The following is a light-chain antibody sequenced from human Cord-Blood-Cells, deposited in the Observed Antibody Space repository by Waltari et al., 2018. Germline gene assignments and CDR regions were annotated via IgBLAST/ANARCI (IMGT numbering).Light chain of an antibody. CDR2: KAS. CDR3: QQYNSYPKYT. Sequence: DIQMTQSPSTLSASVGDRVTITCRASQSISSWLAWYQQKPGKAPKLLIYKASSLESGVPSRFSGSGSGTEFTLTISSLQPDDFATYYCQQYNSYPKYTFGQWTKLEIK. V-gene: IGKV1-5*03. CDR1: QSISSW. J-gene: IGKJ2*01.